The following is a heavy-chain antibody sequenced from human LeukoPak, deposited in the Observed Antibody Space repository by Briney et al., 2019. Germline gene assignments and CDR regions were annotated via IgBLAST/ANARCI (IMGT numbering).Heavy chain of an antibody. V-gene: IGHV3-66*04. Sequence: GGSLRLSCAASGFTVSSNYMSWVRQAPGKGLEWVSVIYSGGSTYYADSVKGRFTISRDNSKNTLYLQMNSLRAEDTAVYYCASQLGLMVRGVSLDYWGQGTLVTVSS. CDR3: ASQLGLMVRGVSLDY. D-gene: IGHD3-10*01. CDR2: IYSGGST. CDR1: GFTVSSNY. J-gene: IGHJ4*02.